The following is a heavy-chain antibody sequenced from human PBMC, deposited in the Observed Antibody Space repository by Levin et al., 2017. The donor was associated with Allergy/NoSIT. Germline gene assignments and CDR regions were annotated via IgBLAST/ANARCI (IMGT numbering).Heavy chain of an antibody. J-gene: IGHJ4*02. Sequence: GESLKISCAASGFTFSDYYMSWIRQAPGKGLEWVSYISSSSTYINYADSVKGRFTISRDNAKNSLYLQMNSLRAEDTAVYYCARDVRYCSSTSCYDFDYWGQGTLVTVSS. D-gene: IGHD2-2*01. V-gene: IGHV3-11*05. CDR3: ARDVRYCSSTSCYDFDY. CDR2: ISSSSTYI. CDR1: GFTFSDYY.